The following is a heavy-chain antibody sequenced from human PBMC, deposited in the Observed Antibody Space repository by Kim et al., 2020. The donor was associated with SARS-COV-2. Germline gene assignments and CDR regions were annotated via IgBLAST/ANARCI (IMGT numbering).Heavy chain of an antibody. V-gene: IGHV1-24*01. J-gene: IGHJ5*02. D-gene: IGHD3-16*01. Sequence: AHKFQGRVTMTQDKSTDTAYMELSSLRSEDTAVYYCAIERKRWRGGGIDPWGQGTLVTVSS. CDR3: AIERKRWRGGGIDP.